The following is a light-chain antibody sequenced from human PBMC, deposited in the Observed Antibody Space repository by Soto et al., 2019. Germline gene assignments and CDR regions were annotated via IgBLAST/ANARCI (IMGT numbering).Light chain of an antibody. CDR1: QSVSSH. Sequence: DIVLPQSLATLSLSPGERATLSCRVSQSVSSHLAWYQQKPGQAPRLLIYDASNRATGIPARFSGSGSGTDFTLTISSLEPEDFAVYYCQQRGNFGPGTKVDI. CDR2: DAS. CDR3: QQRGN. V-gene: IGKV3-11*01. J-gene: IGKJ3*01.